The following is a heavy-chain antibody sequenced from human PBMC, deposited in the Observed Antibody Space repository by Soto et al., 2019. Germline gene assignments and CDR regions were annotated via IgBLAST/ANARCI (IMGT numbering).Heavy chain of an antibody. D-gene: IGHD3-22*01. CDR1: GGTFNKYA. CDR3: ARQFDYDTSGYYYAY. CDR2: IIPLFGTA. J-gene: IGHJ4*02. Sequence: QVQLVQSGAEVKKPGSSVKASCKASGGTFNKYAIDWVRQAPGQGLEWMGGIIPLFGTANYAQKFQGRVTITADEATSTAYMELSSLRSEDTAVYYCARQFDYDTSGYYYAYWGQGTLVTVSS. V-gene: IGHV1-69*01.